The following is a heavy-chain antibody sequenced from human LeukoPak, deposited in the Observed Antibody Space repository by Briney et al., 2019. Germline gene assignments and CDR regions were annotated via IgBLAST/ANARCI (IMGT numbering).Heavy chain of an antibody. CDR2: IIPIFGTA. Sequence: SVKVSCKASGGTFSSYAISSVRQAPGQGLEWMGGIIPIFGTANYAQKFQGRVTITADESTSTAYMELSSLRSEDTAVYYCARAANYCGGDCYPYYFDYWGQGTLVTVSS. J-gene: IGHJ4*02. V-gene: IGHV1-69*13. D-gene: IGHD2-21*02. CDR1: GGTFSSYA. CDR3: ARAANYCGGDCYPYYFDY.